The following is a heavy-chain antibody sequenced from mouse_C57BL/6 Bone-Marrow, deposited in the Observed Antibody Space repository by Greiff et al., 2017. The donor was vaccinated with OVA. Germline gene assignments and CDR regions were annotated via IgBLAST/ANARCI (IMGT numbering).Heavy chain of an antibody. CDR2: INPNNGGT. D-gene: IGHD1-2*01. Sequence: EVKLQQSGPELVKPGASVKISCKASGYTFTDYYMNWVKQSHGKSLEWIGDINPNNGGTSYNQKFKGKATLTVDKSSSTAYMELRSLTSEDSAVYYCATTLPLDYWGQGTTLTVSS. V-gene: IGHV1-26*01. CDR1: GYTFTDYY. J-gene: IGHJ2*01. CDR3: ATTLPLDY.